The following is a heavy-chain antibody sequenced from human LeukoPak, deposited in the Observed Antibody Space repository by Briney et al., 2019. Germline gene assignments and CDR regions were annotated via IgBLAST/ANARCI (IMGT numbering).Heavy chain of an antibody. CDR3: ARVRGYRYSFS. CDR2: ISGSGNTI. V-gene: IGHV3-48*03. Sequence: GGSLRLSCAASGFTFSNYDMNWVRQAPGKGLEWVSYISGSGNTIYYVDSVKGRFTISRDNAKSSLYLQMNSLRAEDTAVYYCARVRGYRYSFSWGQGTLVTVSS. CDR1: GFTFSNYD. J-gene: IGHJ5*02. D-gene: IGHD6-13*01.